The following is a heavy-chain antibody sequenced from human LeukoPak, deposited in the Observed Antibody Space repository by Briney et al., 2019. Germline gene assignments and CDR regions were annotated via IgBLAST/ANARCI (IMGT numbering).Heavy chain of an antibody. Sequence: TSGGSLRLSCAASGFTFSNAWMSWVRQAPGKGLEWVGRIKSKTDGGTTDYAAPVKGRFTISRDDSKNTLYLQMNSLKTEDTAVYYCTIDVVREDYGMDVWGQGTTVTVSS. D-gene: IGHD3-10*01. CDR2: IKSKTDGGTT. CDR1: GFTFSNAW. CDR3: TIDVVREDYGMDV. J-gene: IGHJ6*02. V-gene: IGHV3-15*01.